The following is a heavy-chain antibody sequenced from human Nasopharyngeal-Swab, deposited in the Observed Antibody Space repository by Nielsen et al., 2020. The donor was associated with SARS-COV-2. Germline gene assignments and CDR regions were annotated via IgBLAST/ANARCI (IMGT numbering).Heavy chain of an antibody. D-gene: IGHD6-19*01. J-gene: IGHJ4*02. V-gene: IGHV3-33*06. CDR1: GFTFSTFG. Sequence: GGSLRLSCAASGFTFSTFGMHWVRQAPGKGLEWVAVIWYDGSNKYYADSVKGRFTISRDNSKNTLYLQMNSLRAEDTAVYYCAKGHSGQSYFDYWGQGTLVTVSS. CDR3: AKGHSGQSYFDY. CDR2: IWYDGSNK.